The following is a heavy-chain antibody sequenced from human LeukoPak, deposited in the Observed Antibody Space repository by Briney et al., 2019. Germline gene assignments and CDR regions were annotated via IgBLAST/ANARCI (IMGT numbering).Heavy chain of an antibody. CDR1: GFTFSSYA. CDR2: ISSSSGYI. V-gene: IGHV3-21*01. J-gene: IGHJ4*02. CDR3: ARDQAAAPGY. D-gene: IGHD6-13*01. Sequence: GGSLRLSRAASGFTFSSYAMHWVRQAPGKGLEWVSSISSSSGYIYYADSVKGRFTISRDNAKNSLYLQMNSLRAEDTAVYYCARDQAAAPGYWGQGTLVTVSS.